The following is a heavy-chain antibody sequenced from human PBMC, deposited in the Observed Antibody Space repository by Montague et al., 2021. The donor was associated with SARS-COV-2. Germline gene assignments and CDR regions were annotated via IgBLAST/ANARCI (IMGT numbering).Heavy chain of an antibody. CDR3: ARVGRQQLVRLSGMDV. CDR2: IYYSGST. Sequence: SETLSLTCTVSGGSISSSSYYWGWIRQPPGKGLEWIGSIYYSGSTYYNPSPKSRVTISVDTSKNQFSLKLSSVTAAETAVYYCARVGRQQLVRLSGMDVWGQGTTVTVSS. D-gene: IGHD6-13*01. CDR1: GGSISSSSYY. J-gene: IGHJ6*02. V-gene: IGHV4-39*07.